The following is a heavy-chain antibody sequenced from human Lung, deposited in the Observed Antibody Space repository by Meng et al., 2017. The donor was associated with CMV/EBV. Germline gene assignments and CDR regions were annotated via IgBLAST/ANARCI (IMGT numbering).Heavy chain of an antibody. V-gene: IGHV3-30*09. CDR3: ARDRADETIFGVVTGVFDL. J-gene: IGHJ4*02. CDR1: GSRFSDYA. D-gene: IGHD3-3*01. Sequence: GGSXRPXCAGSGSRFSDYAVHWVRQAPGKGLEWVAVMSYEGSDRYYADSVKGRFAISRDSCKTMIYLQMNGLTPEDTAVYYCARDRADETIFGVVTGVFDLXGQGTPVTVSS. CDR2: MSYEGSDR.